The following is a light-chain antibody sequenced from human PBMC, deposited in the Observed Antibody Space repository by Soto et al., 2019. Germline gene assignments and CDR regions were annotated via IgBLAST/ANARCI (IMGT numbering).Light chain of an antibody. Sequence: QSVLTQPPSASGTPGQGVTISCSGSSSNIGRETVNWYQQLPVTAPKLLIYSNDQRPSGVPDRFSGSKSGTSASLAISGLQAEDEADYYCASWDHRGIGCVFGVRTKLTVL. CDR3: ASWDHRGIGCV. CDR2: SND. J-gene: IGLJ3*02. CDR1: SSNIGRET. V-gene: IGLV1-44*01.